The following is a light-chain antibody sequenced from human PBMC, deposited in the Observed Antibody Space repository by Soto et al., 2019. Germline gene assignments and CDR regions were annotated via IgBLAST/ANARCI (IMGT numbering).Light chain of an antibody. CDR1: QDIRNY. CDR2: AAS. Sequence: DIQLTQSPSFLSTSVGDRVTLTCRASQDIRNYLAWYQQKPGKAPKVLIYAASTLLSGVPSRFSGSGSGTEFSLTISSLQPEDFATYYCQQLDSYPRTFGQGTKVDIK. CDR3: QQLDSYPRT. J-gene: IGKJ1*01. V-gene: IGKV1-9*01.